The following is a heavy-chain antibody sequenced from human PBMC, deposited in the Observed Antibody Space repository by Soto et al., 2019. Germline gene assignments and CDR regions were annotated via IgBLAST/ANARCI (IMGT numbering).Heavy chain of an antibody. D-gene: IGHD3-10*01. Sequence: QVQLVQSGADVKKPGSSVKVCCKASGGTFSSYTISWVRQAPGQGLEWMGRIIPILGIANDAQKFQGRVTITADKSTSTAYMELSSLRSEDTAVYYCARTAARCSLYGSGSCYYYYYIDVLGKGTTVTVSS. CDR1: GGTFSSYT. J-gene: IGHJ6*03. V-gene: IGHV1-69*02. CDR2: IIPILGIA. CDR3: ARTAARCSLYGSGSCYYYYYIDV.